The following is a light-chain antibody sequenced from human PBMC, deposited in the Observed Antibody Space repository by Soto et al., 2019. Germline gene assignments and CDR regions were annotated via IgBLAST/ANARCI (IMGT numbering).Light chain of an antibody. Sequence: ETVLTQSPGTLSLSPRERATLSCRASQTIRSNYLAWYRQTPGQAPRLLIYGASNRATGIADRFSGSGSGTDFTLIISRLEHEDFALYYCQQYGSSPWTFGQGTKVEIK. V-gene: IGKV3-20*01. CDR1: QTIRSNY. J-gene: IGKJ1*01. CDR2: GAS. CDR3: QQYGSSPWT.